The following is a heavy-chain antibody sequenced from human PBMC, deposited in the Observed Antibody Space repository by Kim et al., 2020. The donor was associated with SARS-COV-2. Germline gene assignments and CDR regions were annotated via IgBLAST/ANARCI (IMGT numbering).Heavy chain of an antibody. D-gene: IGHD6-25*01. J-gene: IGHJ6*02. V-gene: IGHV3-48*03. CDR1: GFTFSSYE. CDR3: ARDPYSSGYNYYGMDV. CDR2: ISSSGSTI. Sequence: GGSLRLSCAASGFTFSSYEMNWVRQAPGKGLEWVSYISSSGSTIYYADSVKGRFTISRDNAKNSLYLQMNSLIAEDTAVYYCARDPYSSGYNYYGMDVWGQGTTVTVSS.